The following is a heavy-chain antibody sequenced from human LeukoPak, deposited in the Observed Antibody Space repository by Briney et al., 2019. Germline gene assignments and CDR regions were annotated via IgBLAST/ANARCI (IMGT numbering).Heavy chain of an antibody. CDR2: ISGYNGNT. CDR3: ARVDSAMEDVFDI. V-gene: IGHV1-18*04. D-gene: IGHD5-18*01. CDR1: GYTFISYG. J-gene: IGHJ3*02. Sequence: ASVTVTCKASGYTFISYGISLVRQAPAQGLERMGLISGYNGNTKYAQSLQGRVTITAGTTTDTVYMELRSLKSDDTAVYYCARVDSAMEDVFDIWGQGTRVGVSS.